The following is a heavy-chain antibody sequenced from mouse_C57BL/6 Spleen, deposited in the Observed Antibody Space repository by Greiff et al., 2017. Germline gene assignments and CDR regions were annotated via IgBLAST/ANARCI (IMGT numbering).Heavy chain of an antibody. V-gene: IGHV1-39*01. J-gene: IGHJ2*01. CDR1: GYSFTDYN. CDR2: INPNYGST. D-gene: IGHD3-1*01. Sequence: VQLQQPGPELVKPGASVKISCKASGYSFTDYNMNWVKQSNGKSLEWIGVINPNYGSTSYNQKFKGKATLTVDQSSSTAYMQLHSLTSEDSAVYYCARNRLSSGYLYFDYWGQGTTLTVSS. CDR3: ARNRLSSGYLYFDY.